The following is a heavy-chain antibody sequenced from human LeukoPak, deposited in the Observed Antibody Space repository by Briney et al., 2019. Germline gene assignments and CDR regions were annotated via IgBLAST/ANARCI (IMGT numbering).Heavy chain of an antibody. CDR1: GFTFSSYA. D-gene: IGHD2-2*01. CDR3: ARVVPAALHLKNAFDI. Sequence: GGSLRLSCAASGFTFSSYAMSWVRQAPGKGLEWVSAISGSGGSTYYADSVKGRFTISRDNSKNTLYLQMNSLRAEDTAVYYCARVVPAALHLKNAFDIWGQGTMVTVSS. CDR2: ISGSGGST. J-gene: IGHJ3*02. V-gene: IGHV3-23*01.